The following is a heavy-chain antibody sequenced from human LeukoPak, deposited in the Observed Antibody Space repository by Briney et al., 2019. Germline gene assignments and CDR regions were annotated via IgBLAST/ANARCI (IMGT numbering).Heavy chain of an antibody. Sequence: SETLSLTCAVYGGSFSGYYWSRIRQPPGKGLEWIGEINHSGSTNYNPSLKSRVTISVDTSKSQFSLKLSSVTAADTAVYYCARLNSGMGVFDYWGQGTLVTVSS. CDR3: ARLNSGMGVFDY. J-gene: IGHJ4*02. CDR1: GGSFSGYY. D-gene: IGHD1-1*01. CDR2: INHSGST. V-gene: IGHV4-34*01.